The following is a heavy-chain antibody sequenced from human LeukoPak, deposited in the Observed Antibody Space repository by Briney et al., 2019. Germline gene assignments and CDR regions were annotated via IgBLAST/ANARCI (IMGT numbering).Heavy chain of an antibody. CDR1: ADIFSSYA. D-gene: IGHD2-15*01. CDR2: IIPLTGVV. CDR3: ARERRCSAGSCYAADLDS. Sequence: ASVKVSCTTSADIFSSYAINWVRQAPGQGLEWMGRIIPLTGVVNYGQKLQTRVTISADKSTSTAYMEVSSLRVEDTAVYFCARERRCSAGSCYAADLDSWGQGTLVTVSS. J-gene: IGHJ4*02. V-gene: IGHV1-69*04.